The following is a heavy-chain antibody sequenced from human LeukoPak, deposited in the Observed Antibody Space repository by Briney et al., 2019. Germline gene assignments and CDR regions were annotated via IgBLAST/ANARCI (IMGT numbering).Heavy chain of an antibody. CDR1: GFTFSSYS. V-gene: IGHV3-21*01. CDR3: ARDTGDFWSGSHPFDY. Sequence: GGSLRLSCAASGFTFSSYSMNWVRQAPGKGLEWVSSISSSSSYIYYADSVKGRFTISRDNAKNSLYLQMNSLRAKDTAVYYCARDTGDFWSGSHPFDYWGQGTLVTVSS. D-gene: IGHD3-3*01. CDR2: ISSSSSYI. J-gene: IGHJ4*02.